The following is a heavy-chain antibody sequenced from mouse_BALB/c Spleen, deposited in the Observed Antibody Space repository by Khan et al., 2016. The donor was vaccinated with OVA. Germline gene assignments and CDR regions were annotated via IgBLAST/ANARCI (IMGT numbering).Heavy chain of an antibody. CDR3: ARGELGGDAMDY. D-gene: IGHD4-1*01. V-gene: IGHV9-3-1*01. CDR2: INTYTGEP. Sequence: LVESGPELKKPGETVKISCKASGYTFTNYGMNWVKQAPGKGLKWMGWINTYTGEPTYADDFKGRFAFSLETSASTAYLQINNLKNEDTATYFCARGELGGDAMDYWGQGTSVTVSS. CDR1: GYTFTNYG. J-gene: IGHJ4*01.